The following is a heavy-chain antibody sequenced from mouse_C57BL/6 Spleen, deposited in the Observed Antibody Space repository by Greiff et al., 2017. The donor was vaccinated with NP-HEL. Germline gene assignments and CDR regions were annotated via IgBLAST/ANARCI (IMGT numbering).Heavy chain of an antibody. CDR3: ARGTAYSNYYYAMDY. D-gene: IGHD2-5*01. CDR1: GFTFSDYY. J-gene: IGHJ4*01. CDR2: INYDGSST. V-gene: IGHV5-16*01. Sequence: EVHLVESEGGLVQPGSSMKLSCTASGFTFSDYYMAWVRQVPEKGLEWVADINYDGSSTYYLDSLKSRFIISRDNAKNILYLQMSSLKSEDTATYYCARGTAYSNYYYAMDYWGQGTSVTVSS.